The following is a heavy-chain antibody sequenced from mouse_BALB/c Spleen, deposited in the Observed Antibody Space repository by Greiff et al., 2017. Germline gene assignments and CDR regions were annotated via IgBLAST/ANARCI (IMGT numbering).Heavy chain of an antibody. J-gene: IGHJ3*01. D-gene: IGHD2-14*01. CDR1: GYTFTDYE. Sequence: QVQLQQSGAELVRPGASVTLSCKASGYTFTDYEMHWVKQTPVHGLEWIGAIDPETGGTAYNQKFKGKATLTADKSSSTAYMELRSLTSEDSAVYYCTRDYYRYDGAWFAYWGQGTLVTVSA. CDR3: TRDYYRYDGAWFAY. V-gene: IGHV1-15*01. CDR2: IDPETGGT.